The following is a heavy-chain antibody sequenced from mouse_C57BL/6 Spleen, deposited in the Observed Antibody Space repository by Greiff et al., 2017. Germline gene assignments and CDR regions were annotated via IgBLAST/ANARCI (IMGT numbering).Heavy chain of an antibody. D-gene: IGHD2-12*01. J-gene: IGHJ2*01. CDR1: GYSFTDYN. Sequence: EVKLQESGPELVKPGASVQISCQASGYSFTDYNMNWVKQSNGKSLEWIGVINPNYGTTSYNPKFKGKATLTVDQSSSTAYMQLNSLTSEDSAVYYGARGGYSNDSFAYWGQGTTLTVSS. CDR2: INPNYGTT. CDR3: ARGGYSNDSFAY. V-gene: IGHV1-39*01.